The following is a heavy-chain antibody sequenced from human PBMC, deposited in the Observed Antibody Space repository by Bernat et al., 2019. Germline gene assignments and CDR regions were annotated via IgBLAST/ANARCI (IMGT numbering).Heavy chain of an antibody. D-gene: IGHD3-16*02. CDR1: GFSLSTSGVG. V-gene: IGHV2-5*02. Sequence: QITLKESGPTLVKPTQTLTLTCTFSGFSLSTSGVGVGWIRQPPGKALEWLALIYWDDDKRYSPSLKSRLTITKDTSKNQVVLTMTNMDPVATATYYCARNYDYIWGSYRYPFDYWGQGTLVTVSS. J-gene: IGHJ4*02. CDR2: IYWDDDK. CDR3: ARNYDYIWGSYRYPFDY.